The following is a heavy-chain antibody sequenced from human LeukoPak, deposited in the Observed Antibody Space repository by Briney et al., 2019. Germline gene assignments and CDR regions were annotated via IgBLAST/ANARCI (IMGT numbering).Heavy chain of an antibody. CDR1: GFTFTSYA. CDR2: MSGSGAST. V-gene: IGHV3-23*01. CDR3: ARGSSASTYYNMDV. Sequence: GGSLRLSCAGTGFTFTSYAKTWVRQAPGMGLEWVSAMSGSGASTYYADSVRGRFTISRDDSKNTLYLQMSSLRADDTAVYYCARGSSASTYYNMDVWGKGTTVTVSS. J-gene: IGHJ6*03. D-gene: IGHD3-22*01.